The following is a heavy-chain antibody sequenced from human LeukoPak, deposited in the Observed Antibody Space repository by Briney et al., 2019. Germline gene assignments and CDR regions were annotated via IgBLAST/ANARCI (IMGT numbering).Heavy chain of an antibody. CDR2: MNPNSGNT. D-gene: IGHD2-8*02. V-gene: IGHV1-8*01. J-gene: IGHJ6*03. CDR3: ARGVLEGYYYYYYYMDV. Sequence: ASVKVSCKASGHTFTSYDINWVRQATGQGLEWMGWMNPNSGNTGYAQKFQGRVTMTRNTSISTAYMELSSLRSEDTAVYYCARGVLEGYYYYYYYMDVWGKGTTVTVSS. CDR1: GHTFTSYD.